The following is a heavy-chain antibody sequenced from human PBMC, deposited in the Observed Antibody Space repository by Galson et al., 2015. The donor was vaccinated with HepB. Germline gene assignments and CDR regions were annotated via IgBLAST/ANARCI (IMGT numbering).Heavy chain of an antibody. D-gene: IGHD2-15*01. CDR2: INAGNGNT. V-gene: IGHV1-3*01. CDR3: ARVGRDIVVVVAAPSTYYYMDV. CDR1: GYTFTSYA. J-gene: IGHJ6*03. Sequence: SVKVSCKASGYTFTSYAMHWVRQAPGQRLEWMGWINAGNGNTKYSQKFQGRVTITRDTSASTAYMELSSLRSEDTAVYYCARVGRDIVVVVAAPSTYYYMDVWGKGTTVTVSS.